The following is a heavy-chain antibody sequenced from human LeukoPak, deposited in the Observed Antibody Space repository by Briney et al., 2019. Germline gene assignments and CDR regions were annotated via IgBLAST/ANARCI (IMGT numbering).Heavy chain of an antibody. D-gene: IGHD6-13*01. Sequence: PGRSLRLSCAASGFTFSSYAMHWVRQAPGKGLEWVAVISYDGSNKYYADSVKGRFTISRDNSKNTLYLQMNSLRAEDTAVYYCARASSSWSKLDYGMDVWGQGTTVTVSS. V-gene: IGHV3-30-3*01. CDR2: ISYDGSNK. CDR3: ARASSSWSKLDYGMDV. J-gene: IGHJ6*02. CDR1: GFTFSSYA.